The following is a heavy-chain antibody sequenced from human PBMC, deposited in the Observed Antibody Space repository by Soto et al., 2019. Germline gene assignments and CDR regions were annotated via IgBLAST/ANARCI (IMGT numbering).Heavy chain of an antibody. Sequence: QVQLVESGGGLVTPGGSLRLSCAASGFTFSDHNMAWIRQAPGKGLEWLSYITTSSTLYYAVSVKGRFTMSRDNAKNSLYLLMNRLGGQDQAVFYCARRGGDSSGHRFDSWGQGTLVTVSS. CDR3: ARRGGDSSGHRFDS. CDR1: GFTFSDHN. J-gene: IGHJ4*02. V-gene: IGHV3-11*01. CDR2: ITTSSTL. D-gene: IGHD6-19*01.